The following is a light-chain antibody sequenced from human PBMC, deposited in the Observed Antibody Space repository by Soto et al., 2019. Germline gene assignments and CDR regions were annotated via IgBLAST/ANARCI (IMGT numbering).Light chain of an antibody. V-gene: IGKV1-39*01. CDR2: AAS. CDR3: QQSYSFPVT. Sequence: DIQMTQSPSSLSASVGDRLTITCRTSQSINNFLNWYQQKPGKAPQLLIFAASSLEGGVPSRFSGDGSGTVFTLTISSLQPEDFATYYCQQSYSFPVTFGGGTKVEIK. J-gene: IGKJ4*01. CDR1: QSINNF.